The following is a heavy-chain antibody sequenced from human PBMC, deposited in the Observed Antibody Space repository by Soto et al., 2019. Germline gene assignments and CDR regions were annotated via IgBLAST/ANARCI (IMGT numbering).Heavy chain of an antibody. CDR2: ISYDGSNK. J-gene: IGHJ3*02. CDR1: GFTFSSYG. CDR3: AKEGCSSTSCFHTGDAFDI. Sequence: GGSLRLSCAASGFTFSSYGMRWVRRAPGKGLEWVAVISYDGSNKYYADSVKGRFTISRDNSKNTLYLQMNSLRAEDTAVYYCAKEGCSSTSCFHTGDAFDIWGQGTMVTVSS. D-gene: IGHD2-2*01. V-gene: IGHV3-30*18.